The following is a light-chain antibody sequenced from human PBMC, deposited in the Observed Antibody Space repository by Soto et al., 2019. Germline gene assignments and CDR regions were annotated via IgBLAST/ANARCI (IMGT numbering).Light chain of an antibody. CDR3: QQYNTYPWT. CDR2: KAA. CDR1: QTIDSW. J-gene: IGKJ1*01. V-gene: IGKV1-5*03. Sequence: DIQMTQAPSTLSASVGDRVTITCRASQTIDSWLAWYQQRPGKPPNLLIYKAAMLEGGVPSRFSGSGSGTEFTLTISNLQADDFVSYCCQQYNTYPWTFGQGTKVDIK.